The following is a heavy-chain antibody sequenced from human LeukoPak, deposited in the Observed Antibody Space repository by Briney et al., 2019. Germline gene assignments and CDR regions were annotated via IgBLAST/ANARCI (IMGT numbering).Heavy chain of an antibody. Sequence: SETLSLTCTVSGGSISSHHWSWIRQPPGKGLEWIGYIYNSGSTNYNPSLKSRVTISVDTSKNQFSLKLSSVTAADTAVYYCARGSMITFGGVIGPFDYWGQGTLVTVSS. V-gene: IGHV4-59*11. J-gene: IGHJ4*02. CDR2: IYNSGST. D-gene: IGHD3-16*02. CDR3: ARGSMITFGGVIGPFDY. CDR1: GGSISSHH.